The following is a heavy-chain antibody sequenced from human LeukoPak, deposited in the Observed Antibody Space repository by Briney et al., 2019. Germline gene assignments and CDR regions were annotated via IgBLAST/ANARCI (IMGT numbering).Heavy chain of an antibody. CDR1: GGSFSGYY. CDR2: INHSGST. CDR3: ARNNYGDYVDAFDI. Sequence: SETLSLTCAVYGGSFSGYYWSWIRQPPGKGLEWIGEINHSGSTNYNPSLKSRVTLSVATSKNQFSLKMSSVTAEDTSVYYCARNNYGDYVDAFDIWGQGTMVTVSS. V-gene: IGHV4-34*01. D-gene: IGHD4-17*01. J-gene: IGHJ3*02.